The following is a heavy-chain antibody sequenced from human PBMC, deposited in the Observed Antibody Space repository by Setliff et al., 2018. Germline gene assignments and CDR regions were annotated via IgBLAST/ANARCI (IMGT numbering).Heavy chain of an antibody. CDR3: TSAKLERRTGHHYYMDV. V-gene: IGHV3-15*01. D-gene: IGHD1-1*01. CDR1: GLTFSHAW. Sequence: PGGSLRLSCAASGLTFSHAWMTWVRQSPGKGLEWVGRIRSRNDGGTTDYAARVKGRFTFSRDDSKNTLYMQMNNLKTEDTSTYYCTSAKLERRTGHHYYMDVWGKGTTVTVSS. CDR2: IRSRNDGGTT. J-gene: IGHJ6*03.